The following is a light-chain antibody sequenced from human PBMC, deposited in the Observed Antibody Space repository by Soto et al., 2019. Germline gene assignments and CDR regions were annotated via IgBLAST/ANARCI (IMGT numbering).Light chain of an antibody. V-gene: IGLV2-14*01. CDR2: EVS. J-gene: IGLJ2*01. CDR3: SSYTSSTTLGVL. Sequence: QSALTQPASVSGSPGQSITISCTGTGSDAGGYNYVSWYQQHPGKAPKLMIYEVSNRPSGVSNRFSGSKSGNTASLTISGLQAEVEAAYYCSSYTSSTTLGVLFGGGTKLTVL. CDR1: GSDAGGYNY.